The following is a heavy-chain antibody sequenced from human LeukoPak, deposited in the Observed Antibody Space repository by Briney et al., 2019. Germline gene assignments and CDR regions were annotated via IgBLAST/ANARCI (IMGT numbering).Heavy chain of an antibody. CDR2: IDRSGST. V-gene: IGHV4-34*01. Sequence: SETLSLTCAVYGGSFSGYSWTWIRQPPGKGLEWIGEIDRSGSTNYNPALKSRHTISVDTSKNQFSLKLSSVTAADTAVYYYARGSATGLAYWGQGTLVTVSS. CDR3: ARGSATGLAY. J-gene: IGHJ4*02. D-gene: IGHD1-1*01. CDR1: GGSFSGYS.